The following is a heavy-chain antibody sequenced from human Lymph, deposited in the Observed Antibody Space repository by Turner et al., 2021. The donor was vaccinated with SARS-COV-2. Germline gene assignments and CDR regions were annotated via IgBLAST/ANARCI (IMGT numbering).Heavy chain of an antibody. Sequence: EVQLVESGGGLVQPGRSLRLSCAASGFTFDDYAMHWVRQAPGKGLEWVSGISWNSGSIGYADSVKGRFTISRDNSKNTLYLQMNSLRAEDTAVYYCARGLGSSWYSGGFDFWGQGTLVTVSS. CDR3: ARGLGSSWYSGGFDF. CDR1: GFTFDDYA. CDR2: ISWNSGSI. J-gene: IGHJ4*02. V-gene: IGHV3-9*01. D-gene: IGHD6-13*01.